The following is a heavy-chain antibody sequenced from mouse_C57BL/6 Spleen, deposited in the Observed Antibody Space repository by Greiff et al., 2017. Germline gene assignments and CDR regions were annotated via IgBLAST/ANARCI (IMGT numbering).Heavy chain of an antibody. CDR3: ARDMIRYAMDY. CDR1: GYTFTSYW. Sequence: QVQLQQPGAELVKPGASVKMSCKASGYTFTSYWITWVKQRPGQGLEWIGDIYPGSGSTNYNEKFKSKATLTVDTSSSTAYMQLSSLTSEDSSVYYCARDMIRYAMDYWGQGTSVTVSS. CDR2: IYPGSGST. D-gene: IGHD2-4*01. J-gene: IGHJ4*01. V-gene: IGHV1-55*01.